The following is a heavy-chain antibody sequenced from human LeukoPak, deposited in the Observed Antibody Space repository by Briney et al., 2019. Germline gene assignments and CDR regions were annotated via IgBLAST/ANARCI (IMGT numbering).Heavy chain of an antibody. CDR1: GASISSFC. CDR2: FYNSGTT. J-gene: IGHJ3*02. D-gene: IGHD3-10*01. CDR3: ARMYGAGGFDI. V-gene: IGHV4-59*08. Sequence: SETLSLTCTVSGASISSFCWNWILQPPRKGLVWIGYFYNSGTTNHNPSLKSRVTISVDTTKNKFTLKLSSVTAADTAVYYCARMYGAGGFDIWGQGTMVTVSS.